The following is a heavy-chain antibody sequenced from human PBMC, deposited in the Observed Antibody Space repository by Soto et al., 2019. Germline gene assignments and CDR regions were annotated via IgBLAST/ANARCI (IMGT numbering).Heavy chain of an antibody. V-gene: IGHV3-30*18. J-gene: IGHJ4*02. CDR3: AKDSHYCRGVNCPYPLDY. CDR2: ISYDGSDT. Sequence: GGSLRLSCAASGFTFSSYGLHWVRQAPGKGLEWVAIISYDGSDTYYADSVKNRFTISRDNSKRTLYLQINSLRAEDTAVYHCAKDSHYCRGVNCPYPLDYWGQGTLVTVSS. D-gene: IGHD2-15*01. CDR1: GFTFSSYG.